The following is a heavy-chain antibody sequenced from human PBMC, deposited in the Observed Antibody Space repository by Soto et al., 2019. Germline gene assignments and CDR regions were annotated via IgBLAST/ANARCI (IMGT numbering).Heavy chain of an antibody. CDR2: INPNNGGT. Sequence: QVQLVQSGADLKKPGASVKVSCKASGYTFTDYYMHWVRQAPGQGLEWMGWINPNNGGTSYAQKFEGWVTMTRDTSISTAYMEVRRLTSDDTAVYYCARGSPTTTPFDYWGRGTLVTVSS. D-gene: IGHD1-1*01. J-gene: IGHJ4*02. V-gene: IGHV1-2*04. CDR1: GYTFTDYY. CDR3: ARGSPTTTPFDY.